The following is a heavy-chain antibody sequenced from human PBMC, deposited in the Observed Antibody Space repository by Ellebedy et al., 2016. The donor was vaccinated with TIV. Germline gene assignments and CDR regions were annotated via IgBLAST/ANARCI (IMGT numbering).Heavy chain of an antibody. J-gene: IGHJ4*02. CDR1: GGSVSSGRYY. CDR2: IYYSGST. Sequence: MPSETLSLTCTVSGGSVSSGRYYWSWIRQPPGKGLEWVGYIYYSGSTNYNPSLKSRVTISIDTSKNQFSLNLNSVTAADTAVYFCASTPFSAGSGYHPHDYWGQGILVTVSS. CDR3: ASTPFSAGSGYHPHDY. V-gene: IGHV4-61*01. D-gene: IGHD5-12*01.